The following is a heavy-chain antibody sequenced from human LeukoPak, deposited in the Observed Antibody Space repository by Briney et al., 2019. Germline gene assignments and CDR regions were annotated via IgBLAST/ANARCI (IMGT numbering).Heavy chain of an antibody. CDR1: GGSISSYY. CDR2: IYTSGST. V-gene: IGHV4-4*07. D-gene: IGHD1-26*01. J-gene: IGHJ3*02. CDR3: ARVGWGSYLGGDAFDI. Sequence: SETLSLTCTVSGGSISSYYWSWIRQPAGKGLEWIGRIYTSGSTNYNPSLKSRVTMSVDTSKNQFSLKLSSVTAADTAVYYCARVGWGSYLGGDAFDIWGQGTMVTVSS.